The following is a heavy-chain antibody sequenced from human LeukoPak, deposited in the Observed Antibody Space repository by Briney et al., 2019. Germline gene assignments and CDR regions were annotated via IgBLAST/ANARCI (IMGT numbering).Heavy chain of an antibody. V-gene: IGHV1-69*13. J-gene: IGHJ6*02. CDR1: GGTFSSYA. CDR2: IIPIFGTA. CDR3: ARDRSSGWSYGMDV. D-gene: IGHD6-19*01. Sequence: ASVKVSFKASGGTFSSYAISWVRQAPGQGLEWMGGIIPIFGTANYAQKFQGRVTITADESTSTAYMELSSLRSEDTAVYYCARDRSSGWSYGMDVWGQGTTVTVSS.